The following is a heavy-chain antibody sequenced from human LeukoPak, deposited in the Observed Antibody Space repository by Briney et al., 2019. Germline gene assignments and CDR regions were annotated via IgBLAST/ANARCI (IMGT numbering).Heavy chain of an antibody. CDR3: ARSDYYDSSGYYFLSYYYYYYMDV. Sequence: PGGSLRLSCAASGFTFSSYWMSWVRQAPGKGLEWVANIKQDGSEKYYVDSVKGRFTISRDNAKNSLYLQMNSLRAEDTAVYYCARSDYYDSSGYYFLSYYYYYYMDVWGKGTTVTVSS. D-gene: IGHD3-22*01. CDR2: IKQDGSEK. CDR1: GFTFSSYW. J-gene: IGHJ6*03. V-gene: IGHV3-7*01.